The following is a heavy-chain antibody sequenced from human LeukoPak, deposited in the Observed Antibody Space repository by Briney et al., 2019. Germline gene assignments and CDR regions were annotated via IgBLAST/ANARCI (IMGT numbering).Heavy chain of an antibody. CDR2: IKHDGSEK. CDR3: ARDFGGV. V-gene: IGHV3-7*01. Sequence: PGGSLRLSCAASGFTFNNFWMTWIRQAPGKGLEWVANIKHDGSEKYYVDSVKGRFTISRDNAKNSLYLQMNGLRAEDTAVYYCARDFGGVWGQGTTVTVSS. CDR1: GFTFNNFW. D-gene: IGHD2-15*01. J-gene: IGHJ6*02.